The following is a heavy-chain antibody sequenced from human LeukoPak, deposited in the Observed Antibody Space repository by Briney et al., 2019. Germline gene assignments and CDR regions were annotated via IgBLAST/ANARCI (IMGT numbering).Heavy chain of an antibody. J-gene: IGHJ4*02. Sequence: SETLSLTCTVSGGSISSSSYYWGWIRQPPGKGLEWIGSIYYSGSTYYNPSLKSRVTISLATSKNQFSLKLSSVTAADTAVYYCARNNWGQRNFDYWGQGTLVTVSS. D-gene: IGHD7-27*01. CDR2: IYYSGST. CDR3: ARNNWGQRNFDY. V-gene: IGHV4-39*07. CDR1: GGSISSSSYY.